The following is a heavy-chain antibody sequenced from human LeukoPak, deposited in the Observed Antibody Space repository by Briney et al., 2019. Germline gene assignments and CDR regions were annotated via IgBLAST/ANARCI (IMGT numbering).Heavy chain of an antibody. J-gene: IGHJ3*02. Sequence: SVKVSCKSSASAFSSYAISWERHAPGQGIEWMGGIIPSFGTANYAQKFQGRVTITTDASTSTAYMELSSLRAEDTAVYYCAGKTYVDTAMVDAFDIWGQGTMVTVSS. CDR1: ASAFSSYA. V-gene: IGHV1-69*05. D-gene: IGHD5-18*01. CDR3: AGKTYVDTAMVDAFDI. CDR2: IIPSFGTA.